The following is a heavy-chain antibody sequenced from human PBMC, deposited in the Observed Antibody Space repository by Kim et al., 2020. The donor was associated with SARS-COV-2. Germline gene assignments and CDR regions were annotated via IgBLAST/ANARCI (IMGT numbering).Heavy chain of an antibody. V-gene: IGHV4-59*13. D-gene: IGHD4-4*01. CDR2: IYYSGST. J-gene: IGHJ6*02. CDR3: ARLQDYGMDV. CDR1: GGSISSYY. Sequence: SETLSLTCTVSGGSISSYYWSWIRQPPGKGLEWIGYIYYSGSTNYNPSLKSRVTISVDTSKNQFSLKLSSVTAADTAVYYCARLQDYGMDVWGQGTTVTVSS.